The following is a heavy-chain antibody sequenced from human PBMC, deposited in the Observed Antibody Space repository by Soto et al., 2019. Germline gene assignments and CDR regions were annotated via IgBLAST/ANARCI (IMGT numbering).Heavy chain of an antibody. CDR2: IIPIFGTA. CDR3: ATRIAAAGRPYYYYYYYGMDV. D-gene: IGHD6-13*01. Sequence: SVKVSCKASGGTFSSYAISWVRQAPGQGLEWMGGIIPIFGTANYAQKFQGRVTITADESTSTAYMELSSLRSEDTAVYYCATRIAAAGRPYYYYYYYGMDVWGQGTTVTVSS. J-gene: IGHJ6*02. CDR1: GGTFSSYA. V-gene: IGHV1-69*13.